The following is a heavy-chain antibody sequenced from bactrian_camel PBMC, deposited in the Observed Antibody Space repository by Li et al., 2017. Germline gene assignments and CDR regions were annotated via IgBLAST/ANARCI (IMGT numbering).Heavy chain of an antibody. CDR1: GSTYA. D-gene: IGHD2*01. CDR2: VYSPSGLK. V-gene: IGHV3S53*01. J-gene: IGHJ6*01. CDR3: KLRRRTCGTTVFVVNA. Sequence: VQLVESGGGSAQAGGSLTLSCTASGSTYAMGWFRQPPGQEREGVASVYSPSGLKTYAASVKGRFTISRDSATNTLTLQMNSLEPEDTATYYCKLRRRTCGTTVFVVNAWGQGTQVTVS.